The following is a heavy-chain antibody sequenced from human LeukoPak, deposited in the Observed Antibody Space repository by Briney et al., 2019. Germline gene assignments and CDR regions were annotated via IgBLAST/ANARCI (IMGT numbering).Heavy chain of an antibody. CDR3: ARDDRSNTWSWFDP. CDR1: GYTFTSYG. D-gene: IGHD1-1*01. Sequence: GASVTVSCKASGYTFTSYGISWVRPAPGQGLEWMGWISAYNGNTQYAQKLQGRVTMTTDTSTSTAYMELRSLRSDDTAVYYCARDDRSNTWSWFDPWGEGTLVTVSS. V-gene: IGHV1-18*01. CDR2: ISAYNGNT. J-gene: IGHJ5*02.